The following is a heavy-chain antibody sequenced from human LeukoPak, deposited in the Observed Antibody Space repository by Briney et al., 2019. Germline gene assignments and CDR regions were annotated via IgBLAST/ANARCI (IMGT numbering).Heavy chain of an antibody. D-gene: IGHD1-1*01. CDR3: AREWYRGYYFDY. J-gene: IGHJ4*02. V-gene: IGHV4-34*01. Sequence: PSETLSLTCTVSGGSISGYYWSWIRQPPGKGLEWIGEINHSGSTNYNPSLKSRVTISVDTSKNQFSLKLSSVTAADTAVYYCAREWYRGYYFDYWGQGTLVTVSS. CDR2: INHSGST. CDR1: GGSISGYY.